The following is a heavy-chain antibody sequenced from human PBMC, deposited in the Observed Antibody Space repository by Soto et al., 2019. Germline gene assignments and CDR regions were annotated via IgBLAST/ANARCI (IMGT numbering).Heavy chain of an antibody. D-gene: IGHD3-3*01. CDR2: ISSSSSYI. J-gene: IGHJ6*02. Sequence: PGGSLRLSCAASGFTFSSYSMNWVRQAPGKGLEWVSSISSSSSYIYYADSVKGRFTISRDNAKNSLYLQMNSLRAEDTAVYYCAGRITIFGVPYYYYGMDVWGQGTTVTVSS. V-gene: IGHV3-21*01. CDR1: GFTFSSYS. CDR3: AGRITIFGVPYYYYGMDV.